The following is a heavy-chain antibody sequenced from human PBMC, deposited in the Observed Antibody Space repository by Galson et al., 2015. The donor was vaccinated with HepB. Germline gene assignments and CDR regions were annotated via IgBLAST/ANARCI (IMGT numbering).Heavy chain of an antibody. D-gene: IGHD3-3*01. CDR2: ISQSGVT. CDR3: ARMALDYTLDYYYPYYMDV. Sequence: LSLTCSVYAGSLSGDYWTWIRQSPGKGLEWIGEISQSGVTSYNPSLKSRVTISIETSKNQVSLNLGSVTAADTAVYFCARMALDYTLDYYYPYYMDVWGKGTTVTVSS. J-gene: IGHJ6*03. CDR1: AGSLSGDY. V-gene: IGHV4-34*01.